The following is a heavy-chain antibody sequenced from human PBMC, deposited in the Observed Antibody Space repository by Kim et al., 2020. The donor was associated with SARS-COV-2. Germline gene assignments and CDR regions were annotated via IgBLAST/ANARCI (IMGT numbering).Heavy chain of an antibody. CDR2: INPSGGST. J-gene: IGHJ5*02. CDR3: AREIRITMIVVVTGSKGFDP. CDR1: GYTFTSYY. V-gene: IGHV1-46*01. D-gene: IGHD3-22*01. Sequence: DSVKVSCKASGYTFTSYYMHWVRQAPGQGLEWMGIINPSGGSTSYAQKFQGRVTMTRDTSTSTVYMELSSLRSEDTAVYYCAREIRITMIVVVTGSKGFDPWGQGTLVTVSS.